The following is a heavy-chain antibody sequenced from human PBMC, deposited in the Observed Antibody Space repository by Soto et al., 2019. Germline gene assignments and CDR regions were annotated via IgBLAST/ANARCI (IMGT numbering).Heavy chain of an antibody. CDR1: GGTFSSYT. D-gene: IGHD5-12*01. CDR2: IIPILGIA. CDR3: ATARDVDIVATDKDWYFDL. Sequence: SVKVSCKASGGTFSSYTISWVRQAPGQGLEWMGRIIPILGIANYAQKFQGRVTITADKSTSTAYMELSSLRSEDTAVYYCATARDVDIVATDKDWYFDLWGRGTLVTVSS. J-gene: IGHJ2*01. V-gene: IGHV1-69*02.